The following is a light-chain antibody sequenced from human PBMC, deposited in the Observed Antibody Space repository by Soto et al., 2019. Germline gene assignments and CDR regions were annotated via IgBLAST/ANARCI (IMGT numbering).Light chain of an antibody. V-gene: IGLV3-21*04. J-gene: IGLJ1*01. Sequence: SYELTQPPSVSVAPGKTAKISCGGSNVGSKSVHWYQQKPGQAPVLVIYDDSDRPSGIPERFSGSDSGNTATLTISRVEDGEEADYYCQVWDPSSEPHYVFGPGTKVTVL. CDR2: DDS. CDR3: QVWDPSSEPHYV. CDR1: NVGSKS.